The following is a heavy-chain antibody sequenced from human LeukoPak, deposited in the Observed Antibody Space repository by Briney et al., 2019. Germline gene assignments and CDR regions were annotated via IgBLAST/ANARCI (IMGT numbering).Heavy chain of an antibody. D-gene: IGHD1-26*01. Sequence: PGGSLRLSCVASGFTFSTSWVTWVRQAPGKGLEWVANIDKHGSGKYYVDSVKGRFAISRDYACNSVFLQMDSLRAEDTSVYYCARDAGWGYYDLWGQGTPVTVSS. V-gene: IGHV3-7*01. J-gene: IGHJ4*02. CDR3: ARDAGWGYYDL. CDR1: GFTFSTSW. CDR2: IDKHGSGK.